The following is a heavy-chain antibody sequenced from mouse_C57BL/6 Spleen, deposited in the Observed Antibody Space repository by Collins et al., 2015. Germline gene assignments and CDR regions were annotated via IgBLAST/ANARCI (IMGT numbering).Heavy chain of an antibody. CDR2: INTYTGEP. Sequence: QIQLVQSGPELKKPGETVKISCKASGYTFTNYGMNWVKQAPGKGLKWMGWINTYTGEPTYADDFKGRFAFSLETSASTAYLQINNLKNEDMATYFCARGGRSLLRPFDYWGQGTTLTVSS. CDR1: GYTFTNYG. CDR3: ARGGRSLLRPFDY. D-gene: IGHD1-2*01. J-gene: IGHJ2*01. V-gene: IGHV9-1*02.